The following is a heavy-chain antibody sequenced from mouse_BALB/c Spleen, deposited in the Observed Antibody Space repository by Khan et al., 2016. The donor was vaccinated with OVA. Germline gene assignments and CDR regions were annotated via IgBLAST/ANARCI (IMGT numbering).Heavy chain of an antibody. V-gene: IGHV1S137*01. Sequence: ESGPELVRPGVSVKISCKGSGYTFTDYSMHWVKQSHAKSLEWIGVISTDSVNTNYNQKFKGKATLTVDKSSSTAYMELARMTSEDSAIYYYAISDYFDYWGQGTTLTVSS. CDR3: AISDYFDY. CDR2: ISTDSVNT. CDR1: GYTFTDYS. J-gene: IGHJ2*01.